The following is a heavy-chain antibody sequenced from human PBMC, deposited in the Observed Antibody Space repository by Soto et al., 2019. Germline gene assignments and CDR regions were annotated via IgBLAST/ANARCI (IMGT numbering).Heavy chain of an antibody. CDR3: ARNSGDSASSPNNYYYYGMDV. CDR1: GYSFTGDY. D-gene: IGHD3-10*01. CDR2: INPNSGGT. Sequence: ASVKVSCKASGYSFTGDYSHWVRQAPGQGLEWMGWINPNSGGTNYAQKFQGWVTMTRDTSISTAYMELSRLRSDDTAVYYCARNSGDSASSPNNYYYYGMDVWGQGTTVTVSS. J-gene: IGHJ6*02. V-gene: IGHV1-2*04.